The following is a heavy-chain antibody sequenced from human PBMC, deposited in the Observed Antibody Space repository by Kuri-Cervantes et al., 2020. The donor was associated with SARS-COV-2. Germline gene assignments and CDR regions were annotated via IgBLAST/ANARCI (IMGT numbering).Heavy chain of an antibody. Sequence: GGSLRLSWAASGFTFSSYSMNWVRQAPGKGLEWVSSISSSSFYIYYADSVKGRFTISRDNAKNSLYLQMNSLRAEDTAVYYCARAGVKDIVATITSYYYYYGMDVWGQGTTVTVSS. CDR1: GFTFSSYS. V-gene: IGHV3-21*01. D-gene: IGHD5-12*01. J-gene: IGHJ6*02. CDR3: ARAGVKDIVATITSYYYYYGMDV. CDR2: ISSSSFYI.